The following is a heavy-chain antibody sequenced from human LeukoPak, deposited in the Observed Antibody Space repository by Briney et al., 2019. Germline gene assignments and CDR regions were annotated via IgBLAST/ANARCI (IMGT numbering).Heavy chain of an antibody. V-gene: IGHV3-21*01. CDR2: ISPSTSDI. Sequence: PGGSLRLSCAASGFTFSSYSMNWVRQAPGKGLEWVSSISPSTSDIFYADSVKGRFTISRDNAKNSLYLQMNSLRAEDTAVYHCARVYKAGTRYYYYGMDVWGLGTTVTVSS. CDR1: GFTFSSYS. CDR3: ARVYKAGTRYYYYGMDV. D-gene: IGHD1-1*01. J-gene: IGHJ6*02.